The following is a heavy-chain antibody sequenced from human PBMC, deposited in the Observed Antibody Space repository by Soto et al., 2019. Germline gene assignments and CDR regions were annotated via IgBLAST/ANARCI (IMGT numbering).Heavy chain of an antibody. J-gene: IGHJ6*02. D-gene: IGHD3-3*01. CDR1: GFTFSSYW. CDR2: IKQDGSEK. Sequence: PGGSLRLSCAASGFTFSSYWLSWVRQAPGKGLEWVANIKQDGSEKFYVDSAKGRFTISRDNSKNTLYLQMNSLRAEDTAVYYCARDKGVTIFGVVITRPVPYYYYGMDVWGQGTTVTVSS. CDR3: ARDKGVTIFGVVITRPVPYYYYGMDV. V-gene: IGHV3-7*01.